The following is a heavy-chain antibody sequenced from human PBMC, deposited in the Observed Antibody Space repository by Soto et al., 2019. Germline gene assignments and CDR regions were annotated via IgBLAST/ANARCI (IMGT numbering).Heavy chain of an antibody. J-gene: IGHJ6*03. CDR1: GFTFSSYA. CDR3: AKGPYCSSTSCPNCYYYYYMDV. D-gene: IGHD2-2*01. Sequence: EVQLLESGGGLVQPGGSLRLSCAASGFTFSSYAMSWVRQAPGKGLEWVSAISGSGGSTYYADSVKGRFTISRDNSKNTLYLQMNSLRAEDTAVYYCAKGPYCSSTSCPNCYYYYYMDVWGKGTTVTVSS. V-gene: IGHV3-23*01. CDR2: ISGSGGST.